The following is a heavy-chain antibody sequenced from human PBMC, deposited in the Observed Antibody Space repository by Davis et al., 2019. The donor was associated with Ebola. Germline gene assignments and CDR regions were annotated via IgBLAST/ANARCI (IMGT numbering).Heavy chain of an antibody. Sequence: PGGSLRLSCAASGFTFSSYWMHWVRQAPGKGLEWVSAISGSGSNTYYADSVKGRFTISRDNSKNTLYLQMNSLRAADTAVYYCAITLNYGFWSGHSPWGQGTLVTVSS. J-gene: IGHJ5*02. CDR3: AITLNYGFWSGHSP. CDR2: ISGSGSNT. V-gene: IGHV3-23*01. CDR1: GFTFSSYW. D-gene: IGHD3-3*01.